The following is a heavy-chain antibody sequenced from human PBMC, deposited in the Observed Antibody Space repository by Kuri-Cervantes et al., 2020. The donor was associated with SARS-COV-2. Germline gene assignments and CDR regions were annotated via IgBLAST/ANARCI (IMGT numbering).Heavy chain of an antibody. CDR2: TYFRSKWYN. D-gene: IGHD3-10*01. Sequence: SCAISWDSVSSNSAAWNWIRQSPSRGLEWLGRTYFRSKWYNDYAVSVKSRITINPDTSKKQFSLQLNSVTTEDTAVYYCARGKTMVRGENYYYMDVWGKGTTVTVSS. CDR1: WDSVSSNSAA. CDR3: ARGKTMVRGENYYYMDV. V-gene: IGHV6-1*01. J-gene: IGHJ6*03.